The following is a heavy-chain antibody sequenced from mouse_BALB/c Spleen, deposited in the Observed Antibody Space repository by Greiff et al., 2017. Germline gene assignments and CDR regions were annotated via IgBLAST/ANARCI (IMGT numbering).Heavy chain of an antibody. Sequence: EVHLVESGGGLVQPGGSLRLSCATSGFTFTDYYMSWVRQPPGKALEWLGFIRNKANGYTTEYSASVKGRFTISRDNSQSILYLQMNTLRAEDSATYYCARGGTTVVGAMDYWGQGTSVTVSS. J-gene: IGHJ4*01. CDR3: ARGGTTVVGAMDY. V-gene: IGHV7-3*02. CDR2: IRNKANGYTT. D-gene: IGHD1-1*01. CDR1: GFTFTDYY.